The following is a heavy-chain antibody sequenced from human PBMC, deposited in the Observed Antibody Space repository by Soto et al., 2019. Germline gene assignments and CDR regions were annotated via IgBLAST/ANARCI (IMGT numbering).Heavy chain of an antibody. D-gene: IGHD3-22*01. CDR1: GYIFTNHY. J-gene: IGHJ4*02. V-gene: IGHV1-46*01. CDR3: TRADYYDISGFFYDC. Sequence: QVQLVQSGAEVKPPGASVRLSCEASGYIFTNHYIHWVRQAPGQGLEWMGIINPNGGSTNYLQKFQGRVTMTSDTSTSTVYMELSSLRSEDTAVYFCTRADYYDISGFFYDCWGQGTLVTVSS. CDR2: INPNGGST.